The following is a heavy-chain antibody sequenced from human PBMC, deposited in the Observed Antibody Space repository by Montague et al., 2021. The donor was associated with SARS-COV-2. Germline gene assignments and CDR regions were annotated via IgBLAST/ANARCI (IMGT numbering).Heavy chain of an antibody. Sequence: SLRLSCAASGPTFSSYEMNWVRQAPGKGLEWVSYISSSGSTLYHADSVRGRFTISRDNARDSVYLQMNSLRAEDTAVYYCAREEDSYGSGTLDYWGQGTLVTVSS. CDR1: GPTFSSYE. D-gene: IGHD3-10*01. V-gene: IGHV3-48*03. J-gene: IGHJ4*02. CDR2: ISSSGSTL. CDR3: AREEDSYGSGTLDY.